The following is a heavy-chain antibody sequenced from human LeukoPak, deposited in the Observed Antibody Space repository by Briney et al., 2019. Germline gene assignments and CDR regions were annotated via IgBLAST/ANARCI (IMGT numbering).Heavy chain of an antibody. J-gene: IGHJ4*02. Sequence: GGSLRLSCAASGFTFSHYYMSWIRQAPGKGLECVSYISGDGSSISYADSVQGRFTISRDNAKISLYLQMNSLRPEDTAVYYCARGGYYGGDDYWGQGTQVTVSS. V-gene: IGHV3-11*01. CDR3: ARGGYYGGDDY. D-gene: IGHD4-23*01. CDR2: ISGDGSSI. CDR1: GFTFSHYY.